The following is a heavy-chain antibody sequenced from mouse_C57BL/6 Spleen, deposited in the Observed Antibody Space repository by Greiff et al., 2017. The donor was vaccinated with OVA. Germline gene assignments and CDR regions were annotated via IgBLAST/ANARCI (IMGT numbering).Heavy chain of an antibody. Sequence: QVQLQQSGAELVKPGASVKLSCKASGYTFTEYTIHWVKQRSGQGLEWIGWFYPGSGSIKYNEKFKDKATLTADKSSSTVYMELSRLTSEDSAVYFCARHEALSADYGSSPWYFDVWGTGTTVTVSS. CDR2: FYPGSGSI. CDR1: GYTFTEYT. CDR3: ARHEALSADYGSSPWYFDV. J-gene: IGHJ1*03. V-gene: IGHV1-62-2*01. D-gene: IGHD1-1*01.